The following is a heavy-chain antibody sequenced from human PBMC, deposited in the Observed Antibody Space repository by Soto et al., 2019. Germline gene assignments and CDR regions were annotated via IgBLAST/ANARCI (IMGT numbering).Heavy chain of an antibody. Sequence: QVQLVESGGGVVQPGRSLRLSCAASGISFSKHGMHWVRQAPGKGLEWVAVMWYDESKKYNEDSVKGRITISRDDSKNTVYLQMNSLRADDTAFYYCARGNWKDGYFDYWGQRTLVTVSS. V-gene: IGHV3-33*01. CDR1: GISFSKHG. CDR2: MWYDESKK. D-gene: IGHD1-1*01. J-gene: IGHJ4*02. CDR3: ARGNWKDGYFDY.